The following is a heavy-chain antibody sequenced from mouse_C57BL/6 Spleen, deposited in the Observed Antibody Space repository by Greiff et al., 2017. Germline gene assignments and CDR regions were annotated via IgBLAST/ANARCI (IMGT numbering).Heavy chain of an antibody. Sequence: EVQLQQSGAELVKPGASVKLSCTASGFNIKDYYMHWVKQRTEQGLEWIGRIDPEDGETKYAPQFQGKATITADTSSNTAYLQLSSLTSEDTAVYYCARRAYYGSSYDFDYWGQGTTLTVSS. V-gene: IGHV14-2*01. CDR1: GFNIKDYY. D-gene: IGHD1-1*01. CDR2: IDPEDGET. J-gene: IGHJ2*01. CDR3: ARRAYYGSSYDFDY.